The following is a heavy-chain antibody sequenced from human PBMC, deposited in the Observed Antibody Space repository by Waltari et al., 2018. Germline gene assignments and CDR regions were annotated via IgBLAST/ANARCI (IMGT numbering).Heavy chain of an antibody. Sequence: EVQLVESGGGLVKPGGSLRLSCAAPGCTFSSYSMNWVRQAPGKGLEWVSSISSSSSYIYYADSVKGRFTISRDNAKNSLYLQMNSLRAEDTAVYYCASRSGGVGDYWGQGTLVTVSS. CDR1: GCTFSSYS. D-gene: IGHD6-25*01. J-gene: IGHJ4*02. V-gene: IGHV3-21*01. CDR2: ISSSSSYI. CDR3: ASRSGGVGDY.